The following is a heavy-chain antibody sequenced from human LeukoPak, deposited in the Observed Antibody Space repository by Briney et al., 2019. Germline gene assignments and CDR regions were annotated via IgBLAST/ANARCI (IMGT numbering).Heavy chain of an antibody. J-gene: IGHJ3*02. V-gene: IGHV3-23*01. CDR3: ARARYCISTSCRDAFDI. D-gene: IGHD2-2*01. Sequence: GGSLRLSCAASGFTFSSYAMSWVRQAPGKGLEWVSAISGSGGSTYYADSVKGRFTISRDNSKSTLYLQMNSLKTDDAAVYYCARARYCISTSCRDAFDIWGQGTMVTVSS. CDR1: GFTFSSYA. CDR2: ISGSGGST.